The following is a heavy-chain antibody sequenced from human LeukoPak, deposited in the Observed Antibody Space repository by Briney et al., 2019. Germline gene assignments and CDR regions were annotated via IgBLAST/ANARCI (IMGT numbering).Heavy chain of an antibody. D-gene: IGHD3-22*01. CDR3: AQSYYYDSSGYQNP. J-gene: IGHJ5*02. Sequence: ASVKDSCKASGYTFTGYYMHWVRQAPGQGLGWMGWINPNSGGTNYAQKFQGRVTMTRDTSISTAYMELSRLRSDDTAVYYCAQSYYYDSSGYQNPWGQGTLVTVSS. CDR2: INPNSGGT. CDR1: GYTFTGYY. V-gene: IGHV1-2*02.